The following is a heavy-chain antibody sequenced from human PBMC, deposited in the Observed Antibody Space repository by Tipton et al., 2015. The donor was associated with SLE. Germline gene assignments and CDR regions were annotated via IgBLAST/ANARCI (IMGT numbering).Heavy chain of an antibody. CDR3: ARGGEWSHDY. J-gene: IGHJ4*02. D-gene: IGHD3-3*01. CDR2: IYVNGYT. V-gene: IGHV4-38-2*01. CDR1: GYSIRSGYY. Sequence: TLSLTCAVSGYSIRSGYYWGWIRQSPGKGLEWIGRIYVNGYTNYNPSLESRVTMSIDKSESQFSLKMKSVTAADTAVYYCARGGEWSHDYWGQGTPVTVSS.